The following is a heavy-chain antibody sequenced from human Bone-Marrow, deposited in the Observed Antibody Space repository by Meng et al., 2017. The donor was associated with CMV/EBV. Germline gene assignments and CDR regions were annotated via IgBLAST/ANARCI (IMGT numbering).Heavy chain of an antibody. Sequence: SETLSLTCAVYGGSISGYYWSWIRQPPGKGLEWIGEINHSGSTSYNPSLKSRVTISVDTSKNQFSLKLSSVTAADTAVYYCARSVNYDFWSGSPVGSFDYWGQGTVVTVSS. CDR1: GGSISGYY. V-gene: IGHV4-34*01. CDR3: ARSVNYDFWSGSPVGSFDY. CDR2: INHSGST. D-gene: IGHD3-3*01. J-gene: IGHJ4*02.